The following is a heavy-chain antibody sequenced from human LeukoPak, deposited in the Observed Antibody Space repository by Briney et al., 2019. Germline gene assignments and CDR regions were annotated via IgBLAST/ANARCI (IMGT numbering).Heavy chain of an antibody. V-gene: IGHV1-69*13. CDR3: ARDRARGELRATWDY. J-gene: IGHJ4*02. CDR2: IIPIFGTA. D-gene: IGHD1-26*01. CDR1: GGIFSSYA. Sequence: SVKVSCKASGGIFSSYAISWVRQAPGQGLEWMGGIIPIFGTANYAQKFQGRVTITADESTSTAYMELSSLRSEDTAVYYCARDRARGELRATWDYWGQGTLVTASS.